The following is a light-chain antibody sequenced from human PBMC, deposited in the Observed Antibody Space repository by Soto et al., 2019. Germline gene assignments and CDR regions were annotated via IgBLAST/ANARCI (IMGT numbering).Light chain of an antibody. Sequence: DIQMTQSPSTLSASVGDRVTITWRASESINTRLAWYQQKPGKAPKLLIYKASTLQGGVPSRLSGSGSGTEFTLTISSMKPDDFATYYCQQYNSYWTFGQGTKVDI. V-gene: IGKV1-5*03. CDR2: KAS. CDR1: ESINTR. J-gene: IGKJ1*01. CDR3: QQYNSYWT.